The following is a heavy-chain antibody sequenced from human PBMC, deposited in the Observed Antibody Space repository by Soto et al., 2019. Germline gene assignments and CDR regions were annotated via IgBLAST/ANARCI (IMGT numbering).Heavy chain of an antibody. J-gene: IGHJ6*03. V-gene: IGHV4-59*08. Sequence: SETLSLTCTVSGGSISSYYWSWIRQPPGKGLEWIGYIYYSGSTNYNPSLKSRVTISVDTSKSQFSLKLSSVTAADTAVYYCARHTLSGQSIAAPFPRHPSDYYYMDVWGKGTTVTVSS. CDR3: ARHTLSGQSIAAPFPRHPSDYYYMDV. CDR1: GGSISSYY. D-gene: IGHD6-6*01. CDR2: IYYSGST.